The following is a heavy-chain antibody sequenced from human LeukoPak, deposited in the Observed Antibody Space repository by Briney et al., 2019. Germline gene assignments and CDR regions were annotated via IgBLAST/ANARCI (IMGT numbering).Heavy chain of an antibody. D-gene: IGHD2-2*01. CDR1: GFTFSSYA. V-gene: IGHV3-23*01. CDR3: ANGVYCRSTSCYDLYGMDV. Sequence: GGSLRLSCAASGFTFSSYAMSWVRQAPGKGLEWVSAISGSGGSTYYADSVKGRFTISRDNSKNTLYLQMNSLRAEDTAVYYCANGVYCRSTSCYDLYGMDVWGQGTTVTVSS. J-gene: IGHJ6*02. CDR2: ISGSGGST.